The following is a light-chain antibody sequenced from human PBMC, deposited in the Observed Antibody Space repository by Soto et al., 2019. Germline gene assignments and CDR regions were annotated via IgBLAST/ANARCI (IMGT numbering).Light chain of an antibody. J-gene: IGLJ3*02. CDR2: EGT. V-gene: IGLV2-23*01. CDR3: CSHAGGGTLV. CDR1: SSDVGKYKF. Sequence: QSVLTQPASVSGSPGQSISVSCTGTSSDVGKYKFVSWYQQHPGKAPKLLIYEGTKRTSGVSNRFSGSKSGNTASLTISGLQAEDEADYYCCSHAGGGTLVFGGGTKVTVL.